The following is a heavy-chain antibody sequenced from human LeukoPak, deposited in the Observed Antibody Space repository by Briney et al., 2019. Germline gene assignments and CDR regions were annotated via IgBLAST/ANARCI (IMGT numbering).Heavy chain of an antibody. CDR3: ARDYYDSSGYYYEAFYFDY. CDR1: GGTFSSYA. J-gene: IGHJ4*02. D-gene: IGHD3-22*01. CDR2: IIPIFGTA. Sequence: SVKVSCKASGGTFSSYAISWVRQAPGQGLEWMGRIIPIFGTANYAQKFQGRVTITADKSTSTAYMELSRLRSDDTAVYYCARDYYDSSGYYYEAFYFDYWGQGTLVTVSS. V-gene: IGHV1-69*06.